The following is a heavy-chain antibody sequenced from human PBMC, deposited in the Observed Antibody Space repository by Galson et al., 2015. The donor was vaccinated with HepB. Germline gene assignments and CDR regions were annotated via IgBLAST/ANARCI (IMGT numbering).Heavy chain of an antibody. Sequence: SLRLSCAASGFTFASATMHWVRQAPGKGLEWVASISSGSYYFYHADSVKGRFTISRDSAKDSLYLQMSSLRAEDTAIYYCAAAGYYYPGAFDIWGQGTMVTVSS. CDR1: GFTFASAT. V-gene: IGHV3-21*01. J-gene: IGHJ3*02. D-gene: IGHD3-22*01. CDR3: AAAGYYYPGAFDI. CDR2: ISSGSYYF.